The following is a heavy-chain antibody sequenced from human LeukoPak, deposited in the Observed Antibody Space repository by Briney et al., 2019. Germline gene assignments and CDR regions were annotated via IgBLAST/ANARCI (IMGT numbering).Heavy chain of an antibody. J-gene: IGHJ3*02. Sequence: ASVKVSCKAPGYTFNSYYIQWVRQAPGQGLEWMGIINPSGGSTSYAQKFQGRVTMTRDMSTSTVYMELSSLRSEDTAVYYCARGGGASLREDAFDIWGQGTMVTVSS. V-gene: IGHV1-46*02. D-gene: IGHD1-26*01. CDR3: ARGGGASLREDAFDI. CDR1: GYTFNSYY. CDR2: INPSGGST.